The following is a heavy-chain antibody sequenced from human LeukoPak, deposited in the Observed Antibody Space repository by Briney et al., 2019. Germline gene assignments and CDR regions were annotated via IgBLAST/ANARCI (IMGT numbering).Heavy chain of an antibody. Sequence: SETLSLTCTVSGGSVSGGNYFWTWIRQPPGKGLEWIGYMYYSGSTYYNPSLKSRVIISVDPSKNQFTLKLTSVSAADTAMYYCARATDAIFDWFDSWGQGTLVTVSS. CDR1: GGSVSGGNYF. V-gene: IGHV4-30-4*01. J-gene: IGHJ5*01. CDR2: MYYSGST. D-gene: IGHD2-21*02. CDR3: ARATDAIFDWFDS.